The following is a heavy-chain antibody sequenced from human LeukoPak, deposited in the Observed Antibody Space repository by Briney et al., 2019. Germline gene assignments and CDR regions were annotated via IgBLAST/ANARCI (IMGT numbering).Heavy chain of an antibody. CDR2: IKQDGSEK. CDR1: GFTFSSYW. Sequence: TGGSLRLSCAASGFTFSSYWMSWVRQAPGKGLEWVANIKQDGSEKYYVDSVKGRFTISRDNAKNSLYLQMNSLRAEDTAVYYCARDEVPGTPYYGTDVWGQGTTVTVSS. CDR3: ARDEVPGTPYYGTDV. D-gene: IGHD2-2*01. V-gene: IGHV3-7*01. J-gene: IGHJ6*02.